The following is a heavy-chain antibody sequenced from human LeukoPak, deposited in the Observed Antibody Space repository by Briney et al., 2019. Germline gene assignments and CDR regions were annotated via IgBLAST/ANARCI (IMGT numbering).Heavy chain of an antibody. CDR3: ARGPGWYLGFEEYYFDY. CDR1: GGSISSYY. J-gene: IGHJ4*02. CDR2: IYYSGST. V-gene: IGHV4-59*08. Sequence: SETLSLTCTVSGGSISSYYWSWIRQPPGKGLEWIGYIYYSGSTYYNPSLKSRVTISVDTSKNQFSLKLSSVTAADTAVYYCARGPGWYLGFEEYYFDYWGQGTLVTVSS. D-gene: IGHD6-19*01.